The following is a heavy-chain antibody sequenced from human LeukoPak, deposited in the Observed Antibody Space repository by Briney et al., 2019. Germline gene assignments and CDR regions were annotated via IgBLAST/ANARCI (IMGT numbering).Heavy chain of an antibody. D-gene: IGHD3-22*01. J-gene: IGHJ5*02. Sequence: ASVKVSCKASGYTFTGYYMHWVRQAPGQGLEWMGWINPNSGGTNYAQKFQGRVTMTRDTSISTAYMELSRLRSDDTAVYYCARVWFGSGYYRVVDPWGQGTLVTVSS. CDR3: ARVWFGSGYYRVVDP. CDR1: GYTFTGYY. CDR2: INPNSGGT. V-gene: IGHV1-2*02.